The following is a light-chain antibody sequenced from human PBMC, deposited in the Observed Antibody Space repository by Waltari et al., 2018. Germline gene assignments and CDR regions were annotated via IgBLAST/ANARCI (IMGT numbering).Light chain of an antibody. Sequence: DIVMTQTPLSLPVTPGEPASISCRSSQSLLHSNRNTYLHWYLQKPGQSPRLLIDKVTNRESGVPDRFSGSGSGTEFTLKISRVEPEDVGVYYCMQSTKDPYSFGQGTKVEIK. J-gene: IGKJ2*03. CDR1: QSLLHSNRNTY. V-gene: IGKV2D-29*02. CDR3: MQSTKDPYS. CDR2: KVT.